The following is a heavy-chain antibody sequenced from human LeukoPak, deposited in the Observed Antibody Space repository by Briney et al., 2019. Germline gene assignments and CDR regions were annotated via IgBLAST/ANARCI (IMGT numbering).Heavy chain of an antibody. Sequence: SESLSLTCTVSGGSISSYYWSWIRQPPGKGLEWIGYIYYSGSTNYNPSLKSRVTISVDTSKNQFSLKLSSVTAADTAVYYCARHDPDRSCWYRYWGQGTLVTVSS. CDR1: GGSISSYY. CDR2: IYYSGST. J-gene: IGHJ4*02. CDR3: ARHDPDRSCWYRY. D-gene: IGHD6-19*01. V-gene: IGHV4-59*08.